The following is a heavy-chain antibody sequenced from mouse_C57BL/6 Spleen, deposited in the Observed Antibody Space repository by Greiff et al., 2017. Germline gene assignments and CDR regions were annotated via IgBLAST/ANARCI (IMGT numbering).Heavy chain of an antibody. Sequence: QVQLQQPGAELVMPGASVKLSCKASGYTFTSYWMHWVKQRPGQGLEWIGEIDPSDSYTNYNQKFKGKSTLTVDKSTSTAYMQLSSLTSEDSADYCCARGVTVVATNWYFDVWGTGTTVTVSS. D-gene: IGHD1-1*01. V-gene: IGHV1-69*01. CDR2: IDPSDSYT. J-gene: IGHJ1*03. CDR3: ARGVTVVATNWYFDV. CDR1: GYTFTSYW.